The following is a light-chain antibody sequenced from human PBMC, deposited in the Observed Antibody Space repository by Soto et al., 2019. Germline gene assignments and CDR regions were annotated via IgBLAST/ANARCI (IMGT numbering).Light chain of an antibody. CDR3: LQRSNWPLT. CDR2: DAS. CDR1: QSVSNY. J-gene: IGKJ4*01. V-gene: IGKV3-11*01. Sequence: DIVLTQSPATLSLSPGARATLSCSASQSVSNYFAWYQQKPGQAPRLLIYDASNRATGVPARFSGSGSGTDFALTISSLEPEDFAVYYCLQRSNWPLTFGGGTKVDIK.